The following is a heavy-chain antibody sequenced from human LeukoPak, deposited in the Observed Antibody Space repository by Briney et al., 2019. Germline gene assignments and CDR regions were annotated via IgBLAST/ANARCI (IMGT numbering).Heavy chain of an antibody. D-gene: IGHD2-15*01. V-gene: IGHV4-4*07. J-gene: IGHJ4*02. Sequence: SETLSLTCTVSGGSISSYYWSWIRQPAGKGLEWIGRIYTSGSTNYNPSLKSRVTMSVDTSKNQFSLKLSSVTAADTAMYYCARDIGYCSGGSCGLDYWGQGAQVTVSS. CDR3: ARDIGYCSGGSCGLDY. CDR1: GGSISSYY. CDR2: IYTSGST.